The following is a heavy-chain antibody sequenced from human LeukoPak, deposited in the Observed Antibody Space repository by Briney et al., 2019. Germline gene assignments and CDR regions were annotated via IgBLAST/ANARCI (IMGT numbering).Heavy chain of an antibody. J-gene: IGHJ4*02. CDR3: ARGSELWFGGNDY. Sequence: QSGGSLRLSCAASGFTFSSYAMSWVRQAPGKGLEWVSAISGSGGSTYYADSVKGRFTISRDNAKNSLYLQMNSLRAEDTAVYYCARGSELWFGGNDYWGQGTLVTVSS. V-gene: IGHV3-23*01. CDR1: GFTFSSYA. CDR2: ISGSGGST. D-gene: IGHD3-10*01.